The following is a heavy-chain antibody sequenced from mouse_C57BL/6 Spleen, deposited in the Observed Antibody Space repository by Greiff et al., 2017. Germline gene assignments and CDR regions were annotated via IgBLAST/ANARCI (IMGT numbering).Heavy chain of an antibody. V-gene: IGHV1-81*01. Sequence: VQLQQSGAELARPGASVKLSCKASGYTFTSYGISWVKQRTGQGLEWIGEIYPRSGNTYYNEKFKGKDTLTADKSSSTAYMELRSLTSEDSAVYFCARRGDGGAMDYWGQGTSVTVSS. D-gene: IGHD3-3*01. CDR2: IYPRSGNT. CDR1: GYTFTSYG. CDR3: ARRGDGGAMDY. J-gene: IGHJ4*01.